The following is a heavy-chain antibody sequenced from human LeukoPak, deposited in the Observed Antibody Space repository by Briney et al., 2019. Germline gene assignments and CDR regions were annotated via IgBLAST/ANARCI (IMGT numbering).Heavy chain of an antibody. CDR3: ARDQTVGTTIAYYMDL. CDR2: VSFDGTTK. Sequence: SGGSLRLSCAASGFTITTYAFHWVRLAPVKGLEWVATVSFDGTTKSYADPVKGRFTMSRDSSKNTLYLQMNSLSPEDTAVYFCARDQTVGTTIAYYMDLWGKGTTVTVSS. D-gene: IGHD4-23*01. J-gene: IGHJ6*03. V-gene: IGHV3-30*04. CDR1: GFTITTYA.